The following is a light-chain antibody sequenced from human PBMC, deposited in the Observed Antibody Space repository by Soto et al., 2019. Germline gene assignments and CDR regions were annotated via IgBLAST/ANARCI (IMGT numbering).Light chain of an antibody. CDR1: QSRVYSDGNTY. V-gene: IGKV2-30*01. Sequence: DVVTTQSPLSLPVTLGQPSSISCRCSQSRVYSDGNTYLTWFQQRPGQSPRRLIYKISDRDSGVPDRFSGSGSATDFTLKISRVEAEDVGVYYCMQGTHWPLTFGQGTRLEI. CDR3: MQGTHWPLT. CDR2: KIS. J-gene: IGKJ5*01.